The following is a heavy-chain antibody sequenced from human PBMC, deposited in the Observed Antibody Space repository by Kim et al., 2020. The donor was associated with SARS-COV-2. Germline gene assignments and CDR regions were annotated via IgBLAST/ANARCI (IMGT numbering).Heavy chain of an antibody. Sequence: TDYAAPVKGRFTISRDDSKNTLYLQMNSLKTEDTAVYYCTTVSGYDSGGYWGQGTLVTVSS. V-gene: IGHV3-15*01. CDR3: TTVSGYDSGGY. CDR2: T. D-gene: IGHD5-12*01. J-gene: IGHJ4*02.